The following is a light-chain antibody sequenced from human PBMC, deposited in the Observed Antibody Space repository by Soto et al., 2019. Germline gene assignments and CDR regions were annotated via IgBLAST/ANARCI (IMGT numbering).Light chain of an antibody. CDR2: EVN. V-gene: IGLV2-8*01. J-gene: IGLJ2*01. Sequence: QSALTQPPSASGSPGQSVTISCTGTSSNIGSYNYVSWYQQYPGKAPKVMIYEVNKRPSGVPDRFSGSKSGNTASLTVSGLQAEDEADYYCCSNAGGNKAFGGGTQLTVL. CDR3: CSNAGGNKA. CDR1: SSNIGSYNY.